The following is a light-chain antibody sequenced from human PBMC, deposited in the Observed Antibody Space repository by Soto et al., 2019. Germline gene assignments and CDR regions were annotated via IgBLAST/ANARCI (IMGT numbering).Light chain of an antibody. V-gene: IGLV2-11*01. CDR3: CSYTNGAYV. CDR2: DVS. CDR1: SSDVGAYNY. Sequence: QSVLTQPRSVSGSPGQSVTISCTGTSSDVGAYNYVSWYQQHPAKAPNLMIYDVSKRPSGVPDRFSGSKSGNTASLTISGLQAEYEGDYYCCSYTNGAYVFETGTNVTVL. J-gene: IGLJ1*01.